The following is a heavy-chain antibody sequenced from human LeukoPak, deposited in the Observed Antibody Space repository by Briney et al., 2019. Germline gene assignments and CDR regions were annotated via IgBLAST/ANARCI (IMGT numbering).Heavy chain of an antibody. Sequence: PGRSLRLSCAASGFTFSSYAMHWVRQAPGKGLEWVAVISYDGSNKYYADSVKGRFTISRDNSKNTLYLQMNSLRAEDTAVYYCARVLRYFDWLNLDYWGQGTLVTVSS. CDR3: ARVLRYFDWLNLDY. D-gene: IGHD3-9*01. J-gene: IGHJ4*02. CDR1: GFTFSSYA. V-gene: IGHV3-30-3*01. CDR2: ISYDGSNK.